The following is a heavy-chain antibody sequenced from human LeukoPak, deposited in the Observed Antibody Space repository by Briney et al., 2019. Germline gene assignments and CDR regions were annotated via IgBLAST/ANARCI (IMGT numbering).Heavy chain of an antibody. Sequence: PSETLSLTCIVSGDSISSISYYWGWIRQPPGKGLEWIGSIYYSGSIYYNPSLKSRVTISVDTSKNRFSLKLSFVTAADTAVYYCARSIRCSGGSCYSTPRLVRFANWGQGTLVTVSS. D-gene: IGHD2-15*01. J-gene: IGHJ4*02. V-gene: IGHV4-39*01. CDR2: IYYSGSI. CDR1: GDSISSISYY. CDR3: ARSIRCSGGSCYSTPRLVRFAN.